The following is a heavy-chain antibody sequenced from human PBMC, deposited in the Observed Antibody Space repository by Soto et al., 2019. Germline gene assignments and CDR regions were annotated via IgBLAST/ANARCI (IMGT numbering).Heavy chain of an antibody. V-gene: IGHV4-39*01. D-gene: IGHD5-12*01. J-gene: IGHJ4*02. CDR3: SKILVGATRQSDHDS. CDR1: GGSINNGNYF. Sequence: PSETLSLTCTVSGGSINNGNYFWGWIRQPPGKGLEWIASMYYSGGSYYNPSLKSRVTISADTSKNQFSLKLRSVTAADTAVYYCSKILVGATRQSDHDSSGQGTLVTVSS. CDR2: MYYSGGS.